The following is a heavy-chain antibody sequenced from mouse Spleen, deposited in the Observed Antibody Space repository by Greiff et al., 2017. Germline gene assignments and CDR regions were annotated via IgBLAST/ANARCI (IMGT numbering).Heavy chain of an antibody. V-gene: IGHV5-12*01. CDR2: ISNGGGST. CDR3: ARQGYYYGSSYRYFDV. Sequence: EVKLMESGGGLVQPGGSLKLSCAASGFTFSDYYMYWVRQTPEKRLEWVAYISNGGGSTYYPDTVKGRFTISRDNAKNTLYLQMSRLKSEDTAMYYCARQGYYYGSSYRYFDVWGTGTTVTVSS. J-gene: IGHJ1*03. D-gene: IGHD1-1*01. CDR1: GFTFSDYY.